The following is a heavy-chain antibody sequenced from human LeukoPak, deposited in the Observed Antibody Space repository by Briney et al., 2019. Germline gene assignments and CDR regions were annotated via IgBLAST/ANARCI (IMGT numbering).Heavy chain of an antibody. CDR2: INDSGRA. Sequence: SETLSLTCAVYGGSFSNYYWSWIRQPPGKGLEWIGEINDSGRANYNPSLMSRVTVSVDTSKNQFPLRLTSVTATDTAVYYCARRWNYGRNYYIDVWGNGATVSVSS. J-gene: IGHJ6*03. CDR1: GGSFSNYY. D-gene: IGHD1-7*01. CDR3: ARRWNYGRNYYIDV. V-gene: IGHV4-34*01.